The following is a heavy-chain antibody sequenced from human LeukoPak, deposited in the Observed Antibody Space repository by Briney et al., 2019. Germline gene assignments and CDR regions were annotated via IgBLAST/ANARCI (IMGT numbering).Heavy chain of an antibody. V-gene: IGHV4-59*08. J-gene: IGHJ3*02. CDR3: ARHSNYYDIRGRGAFDI. CDR2: IYYSGST. Sequence: SETLSLTCTVSGGSISSYYWSWIRQPPGKGLEWIGYIYYSGSTYYNPSLKSRVTVSVDTSKNQFSLRLSSVTAADTAVYYCARHSNYYDIRGRGAFDIWGQGTMVTVSS. CDR1: GGSISSYY. D-gene: IGHD3-22*01.